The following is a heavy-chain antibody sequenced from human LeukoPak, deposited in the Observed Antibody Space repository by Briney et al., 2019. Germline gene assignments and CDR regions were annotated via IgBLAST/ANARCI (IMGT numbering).Heavy chain of an antibody. CDR1: GYTFTGYY. V-gene: IGHV1-2*02. J-gene: IGHJ6*03. Sequence: ASVKVSCKASGYTFTGYYMHWVRQAPGQGLEWMGWINPNSGGTNYAQKFQGRVTMTRDTSISTAYMELSRLRSDDTAVYYCAREGPGEGFVATIFYYYYYMDVWGKETTVTVSS. CDR2: INPNSGGT. CDR3: AREGPGEGFVATIFYYYYYMDV. D-gene: IGHD5-12*01.